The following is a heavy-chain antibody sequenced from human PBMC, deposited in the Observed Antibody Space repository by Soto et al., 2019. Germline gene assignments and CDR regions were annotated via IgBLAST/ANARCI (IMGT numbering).Heavy chain of an antibody. V-gene: IGHV5-51*01. J-gene: IGHJ6*02. CDR3: ASHTIAALGHYGIDV. CDR2: IYPGDSDT. CDR1: GYSFTSYW. D-gene: IGHD6-6*01. Sequence: GESLKISCKGSGYSFTSYWIGWVRQMPGKGLEWMGIIYPGDSDTRYSPSFQGQVTISADKAISTAYLQWSSLKASDTAMYYCASHTIAALGHYGIDVSGQGTTVTVSS.